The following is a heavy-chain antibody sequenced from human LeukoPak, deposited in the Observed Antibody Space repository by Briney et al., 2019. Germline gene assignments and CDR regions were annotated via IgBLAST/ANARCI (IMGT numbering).Heavy chain of an antibody. CDR1: GFTVSSNY. V-gene: IGHV3-23*01. Sequence: GGSLRLSCAASGFTVSSNYMSWVRQAPGKGLAWVSSISDSGDSTYYADSVKGRFTISRDNSKNTLYLQMNSLRGEDTAVYYCVSPGYDYWGQGTLVSVSS. CDR2: ISDSGDST. J-gene: IGHJ4*02. D-gene: IGHD6-13*01. CDR3: VSPGYDY.